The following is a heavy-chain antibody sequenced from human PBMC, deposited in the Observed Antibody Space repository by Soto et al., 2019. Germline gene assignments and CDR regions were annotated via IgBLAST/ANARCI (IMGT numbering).Heavy chain of an antibody. D-gene: IGHD3-3*01. V-gene: IGHV6-1*01. Sequence: PSQTLSLTCAISGDSVSSNSAAWNWSRQSPSRGLEWLGRTYYRSKWYNDYAVSGKRRITINPETAKNQFSLQLNSVTPEDTAVYYCARMRAIFGVVNYAFDIWGQGTMVTVSS. CDR1: GDSVSSNSAA. J-gene: IGHJ3*02. CDR2: TYYRSKWYN. CDR3: ARMRAIFGVVNYAFDI.